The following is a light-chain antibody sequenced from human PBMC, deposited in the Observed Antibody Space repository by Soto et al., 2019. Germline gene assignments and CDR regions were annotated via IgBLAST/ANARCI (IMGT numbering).Light chain of an antibody. CDR3: QQYHYWWA. CDR2: DAS. Sequence: EIVMTQSPATLSVSPGEKATLSCRASQSISSNLAWYQQNPGQAPRLLIYDASTRATGIPARFSGSGSGTEFTLTISGLQSEDFAVYYCQQYHYWWAFGQGTKVDIK. J-gene: IGKJ1*01. CDR1: QSISSN. V-gene: IGKV3-15*01.